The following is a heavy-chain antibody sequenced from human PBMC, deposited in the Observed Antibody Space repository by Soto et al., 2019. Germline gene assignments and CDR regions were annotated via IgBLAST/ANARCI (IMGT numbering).Heavy chain of an antibody. CDR3: VTFVTAAGPDY. D-gene: IGHD6-25*01. CDR1: GFTFNECA. V-gene: IGHV3-9*01. J-gene: IGHJ4*02. Sequence: GGSLRLSCAGSGFTFNECAMHWVRQAPGKGLEWVSSIEWNGGNIGYADSVKGRFTISRDNAKNSLYLEMNSLIAEDTALYYCVTFVTAAGPDYWGKEPLVTVPS. CDR2: IEWNGGNI.